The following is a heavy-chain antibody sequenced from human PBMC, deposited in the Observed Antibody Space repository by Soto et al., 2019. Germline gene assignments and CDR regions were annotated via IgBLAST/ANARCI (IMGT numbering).Heavy chain of an antibody. V-gene: IGHV3-20*04. Sequence: EVQLVESGGDVVRPGGSLRLSCDASGFIFDDYGMNWVRQTPDKGLERDSFIHWSGGDTRYGDSVKGRVTVSGDNAKKSVFLQMSRLRDEDTALYCCARSLRGGGYFFDAWGQGTLGTVSS. J-gene: IGHJ4*02. D-gene: IGHD3-22*01. CDR2: IHWSGGDT. CDR1: GFIFDDYG. CDR3: ARSLRGGGYFFDA.